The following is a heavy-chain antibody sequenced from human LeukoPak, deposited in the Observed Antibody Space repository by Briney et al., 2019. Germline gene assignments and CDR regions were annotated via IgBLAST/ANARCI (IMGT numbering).Heavy chain of an antibody. Sequence: PGGSLRLSCAASGFTFSSYAMHWVRQAPGKGLGWVAVISYDGSNKYYADSVKGRFTISRDNSKNTLYLQMNSLRAEDTAVYYCARDFLLAYYFDYWGQGTLVTVSS. CDR1: GFTFSSYA. CDR3: ARDFLLAYYFDY. D-gene: IGHD3-3*02. CDR2: ISYDGSNK. J-gene: IGHJ4*02. V-gene: IGHV3-30-3*01.